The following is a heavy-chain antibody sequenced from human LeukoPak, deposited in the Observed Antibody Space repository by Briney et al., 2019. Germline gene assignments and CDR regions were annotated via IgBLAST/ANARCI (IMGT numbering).Heavy chain of an antibody. CDR1: GGSFSGYY. Sequence: SETLSLTCAVYGGSFSGYYWSWIRQPPGKGLEWIGEINHSGSTNYNPSLKSRVTISVDTSKNQFSLKLSSVTAADTAVYYCARHRYYYGSGREFDYWGQGTLVTVSS. J-gene: IGHJ4*02. V-gene: IGHV4-34*01. D-gene: IGHD3-10*01. CDR2: INHSGST. CDR3: ARHRYYYGSGREFDY.